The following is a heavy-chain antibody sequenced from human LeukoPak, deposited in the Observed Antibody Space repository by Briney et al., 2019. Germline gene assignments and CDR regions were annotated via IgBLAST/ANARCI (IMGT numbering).Heavy chain of an antibody. D-gene: IGHD6-19*01. V-gene: IGHV4-30-4*07. J-gene: IGHJ5*02. CDR2: IYHTGNT. Sequence: SETLSLTCTVSGVSLSRGGYSWTWIRQPPRKGLEWIGDIYHTGNTNYNPSLKSRFTISVDASKNQVSLRLTSVTAADTAVYYCTRGRYSSGWYKEKTWFDPWGQGILVTVSS. CDR1: GVSLSRGGYS. CDR3: TRGRYSSGWYKEKTWFDP.